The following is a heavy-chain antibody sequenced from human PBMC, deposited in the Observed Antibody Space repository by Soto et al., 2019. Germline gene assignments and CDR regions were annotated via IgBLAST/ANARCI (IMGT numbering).Heavy chain of an antibody. CDR3: ARDMLLLSGDAFDI. Sequence: VGSLRLSCAASGFTFSSYGMHWVPQAPCKGLEWVAVIWYDGSNKYYADSVKGRFTISRDNSKNTLYLQMNSLRAEDTAVYYCARDMLLLSGDAFDIWGKGTMVTVTS. V-gene: IGHV3-33*01. CDR1: GFTFSSYG. CDR2: IWYDGSNK. J-gene: IGHJ3*02. D-gene: IGHD2-15*01.